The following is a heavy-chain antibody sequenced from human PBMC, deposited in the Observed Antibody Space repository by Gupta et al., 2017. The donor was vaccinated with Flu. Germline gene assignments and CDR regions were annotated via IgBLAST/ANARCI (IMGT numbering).Heavy chain of an antibody. D-gene: IGHD5-12*01. J-gene: IGHJ3*02. CDR2: IYYSGST. Sequence: GLEWIGSIYYSGSTYYNPSLKSRVTISVDTSKNQFSLKLSSVTAADTAVYYCARWGRNIVALDYVPCDAFDIWGQGTMVTVSS. V-gene: IGHV4-39*01. CDR3: ARWGRNIVALDYVPCDAFDI.